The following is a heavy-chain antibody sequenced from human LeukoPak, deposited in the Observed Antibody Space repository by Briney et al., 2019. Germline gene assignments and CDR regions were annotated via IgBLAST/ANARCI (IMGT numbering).Heavy chain of an antibody. Sequence: SVKVSCKVSGYTLTELSMHWVRQAPGQGLEWMGRIIPIFGTANYAQKFQGRVTITTDESTSTAYMELSSLRSEDTAVYYCARDSPGYYYDSSGYYYFDYWGQGTLVTVSS. CDR3: ARDSPGYYYDSSGYYYFDY. CDR2: IIPIFGTA. J-gene: IGHJ4*02. CDR1: GYTLTELS. V-gene: IGHV1-69*05. D-gene: IGHD3-22*01.